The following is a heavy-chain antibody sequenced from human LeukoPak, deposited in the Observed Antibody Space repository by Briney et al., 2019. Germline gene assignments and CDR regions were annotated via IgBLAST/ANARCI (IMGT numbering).Heavy chain of an antibody. Sequence: SETLSLTCAVYGGSFSGYYWSWIRQPPGKGLEWIGEINHSGSTNYNPSLKSRVTISVDTSKNQFSLKLSSVTAADTAVYYCARGHGITIFGAPIAREHKYRPLDPWGQGTLVTVSS. CDR2: INHSGST. J-gene: IGHJ5*02. V-gene: IGHV4-34*01. CDR3: ARGHGITIFGAPIAREHKYRPLDP. D-gene: IGHD3-3*01. CDR1: GGSFSGYY.